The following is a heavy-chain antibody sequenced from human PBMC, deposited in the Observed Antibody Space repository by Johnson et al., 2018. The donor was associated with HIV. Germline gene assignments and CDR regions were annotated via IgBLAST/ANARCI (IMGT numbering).Heavy chain of an antibody. D-gene: IGHD6-6*01. CDR1: GFTFSNYW. V-gene: IGHV3-7*01. CDR2: IKQDGSEN. CDR3: ARLRGSSAKGFDI. Sequence: VQLVESGGGVVQPGGSLRLSCAASGFTFSNYWMSWVRQAPGKGLEWVANIKQDGSENYYVDSVKGRFTISRENAKNSVYLQMNSLRAEDTAVYYCARLRGSSAKGFDIWGQGTMVIVSS. J-gene: IGHJ3*02.